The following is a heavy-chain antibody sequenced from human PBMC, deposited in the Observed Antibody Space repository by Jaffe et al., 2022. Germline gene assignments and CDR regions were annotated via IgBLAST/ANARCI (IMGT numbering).Heavy chain of an antibody. J-gene: IGHJ6*03. CDR2: ISGSGGST. V-gene: IGHV3-23*01. Sequence: EVQLLESGGGLVQPGGSLRLSCAASGFTFSSYAMSWVRQAPGKGLEWVSAISGSGGSTYYADSVKGRFTISRDNSKNTLYLQMNSLRAEDTAVYYCSTGGDYHTPNMDVWGKGTTVTVSS. D-gene: IGHD4-17*01. CDR3: STGGDYHTPNMDV. CDR1: GFTFSSYA.